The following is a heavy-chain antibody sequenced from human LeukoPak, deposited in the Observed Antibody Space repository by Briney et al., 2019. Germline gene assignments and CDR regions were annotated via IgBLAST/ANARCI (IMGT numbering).Heavy chain of an antibody. V-gene: IGHV1-2*02. J-gene: IGHJ4*02. CDR3: ARGRPYYYDSSGFDY. D-gene: IGHD3-22*01. CDR2: INPNSGGT. Sequence: ASVKVSCKASGYTFTGYYMHWVRQAPGQGLEWMGWINPNSGGTNYPQKFQGRVTMTRDTSISTAYMELSRLRSDDTAVYYCARGRPYYYDSSGFDYWGQGTLVTVSS. CDR1: GYTFTGYY.